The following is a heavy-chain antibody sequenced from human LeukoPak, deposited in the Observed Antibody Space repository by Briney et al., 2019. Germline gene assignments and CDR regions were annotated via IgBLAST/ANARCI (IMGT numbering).Heavy chain of an antibody. CDR3: ARRVYGSGSYWPYYFDY. V-gene: IGHV5-51*01. Sequence: PGESLKISCKGSGYTFTNYWIGWVRQMPGKGLEWMGIIYPGDSDTRYSPSFQGQVTISADKSISTAYLQWSSLKASDTAMYYCARRVYGSGSYWPYYFDYWGQGTLVTVSS. CDR2: IYPGDSDT. CDR1: GYTFTNYW. D-gene: IGHD3-10*01. J-gene: IGHJ4*02.